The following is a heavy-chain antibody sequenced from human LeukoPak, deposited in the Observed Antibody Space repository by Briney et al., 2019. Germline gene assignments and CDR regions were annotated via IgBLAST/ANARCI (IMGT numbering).Heavy chain of an antibody. CDR1: GFTFSSYS. J-gene: IGHJ4*02. Sequence: GGSLRLSCAASGFTFSSYSMNWVRQAPGKGLEWVSSISSSYIYYADSVKGRFTISRDNAKNSLYLQMNSLRAEDTAVYYCASGLVVTASDYWGQGTLVTVSS. CDR2: ISSSYI. CDR3: ASGLVVTASDY. D-gene: IGHD2-21*02. V-gene: IGHV3-21*01.